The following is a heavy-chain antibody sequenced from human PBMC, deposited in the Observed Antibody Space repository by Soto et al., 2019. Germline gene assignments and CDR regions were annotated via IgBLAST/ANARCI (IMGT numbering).Heavy chain of an antibody. CDR2: IIPIFGTA. CDR1: GDTFSSYA. J-gene: IGHJ4*02. V-gene: IGHV1-69*01. Sequence: QVQLVQSGAEVKKPGSSVKVSCRASGDTFSSYAISWVRQAPGEGLEWMGGIIPIFGTAHYAQKFQGRVTITEDESTSTAYMETSSLRSEDAAVYYYARDGGRFDYWGQGTLVAVFS. D-gene: IGHD2-15*01. CDR3: ARDGGRFDY.